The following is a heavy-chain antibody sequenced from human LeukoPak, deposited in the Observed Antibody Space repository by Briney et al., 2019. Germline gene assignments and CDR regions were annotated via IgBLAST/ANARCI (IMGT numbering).Heavy chain of an antibody. V-gene: IGHV3-9*03. J-gene: IGHJ4*02. CDR2: ISWNSGYV. CDR1: GFTFDDYA. Sequence: GGSLRLSCTDSGFTFDDYAMHWIRQAPGKGLEWVSGISWNSGYVVYADSVKGRFTISRDNAKNSLYLQMNSLRAEDMALYFCARGIAMTRPFDYWGQGTLDTVSS. D-gene: IGHD6-13*01. CDR3: ARGIAMTRPFDY.